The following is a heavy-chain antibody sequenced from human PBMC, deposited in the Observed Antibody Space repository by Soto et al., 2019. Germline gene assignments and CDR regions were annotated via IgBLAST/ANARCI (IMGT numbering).Heavy chain of an antibody. Sequence: SETLSLTCTVPGGSISSSSYYWGWIRQPPGKGLEWIGSIYYSGSTYYNPSLKSRVTISVDTSKNQFSLKLSSVTAADTAVYYCAGILGSGSFPLYYYYYGMDVWGQGTTVTVSS. V-gene: IGHV4-39*01. J-gene: IGHJ6*02. CDR2: IYYSGST. CDR1: GGSISSSSYY. D-gene: IGHD3-10*01. CDR3: AGILGSGSFPLYYYYYGMDV.